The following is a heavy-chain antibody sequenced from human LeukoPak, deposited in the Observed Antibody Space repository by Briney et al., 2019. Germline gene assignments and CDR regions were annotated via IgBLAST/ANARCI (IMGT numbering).Heavy chain of an antibody. Sequence: GGSLRLSCAASGFTFSSYSTNWVRQAPGKGLEWVSSISSSSSYIYYADSVKGRFTISRDNAKNSLYLQMNSLRAEDTAVYYCARDSGSAAFDIWGQGTMVTVSS. J-gene: IGHJ3*02. CDR2: ISSSSSYI. D-gene: IGHD3-10*01. CDR3: ARDSGSAAFDI. CDR1: GFTFSSYS. V-gene: IGHV3-21*01.